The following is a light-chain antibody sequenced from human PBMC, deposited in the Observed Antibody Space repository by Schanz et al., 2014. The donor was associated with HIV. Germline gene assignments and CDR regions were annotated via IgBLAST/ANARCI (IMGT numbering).Light chain of an antibody. CDR1: SSNIGSHT. CDR3: QSYDSSLGGYV. J-gene: IGLJ1*01. Sequence: QSVLTQPPSASGTPGQRVTISCSGSSSNIGSHTVNWYQQLPGTAPKLLMYSNDLRPSGVPDRFSGSKSGTSASLAITGLQAEDEADYYCQSYDSSLGGYVFGTGTKLTVL. CDR2: SND. V-gene: IGLV1-44*01.